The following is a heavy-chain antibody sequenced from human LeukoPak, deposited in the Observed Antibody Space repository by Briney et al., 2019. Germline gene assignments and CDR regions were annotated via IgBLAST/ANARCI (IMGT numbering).Heavy chain of an antibody. CDR1: GYTFTSYG. CDR2: IIPILGIA. J-gene: IGHJ3*02. D-gene: IGHD1-26*01. CDR3: ARREATVHDAFDI. V-gene: IGHV1-69*04. Sequence: SVKVSCKASGYTFTSYGISWVRQAPGQGLEWMGRIIPILGIANYAQKFQGRVTITADKSTSTAYMELSSLRSEDTAVYYCARREATVHDAFDIWGQGTMVTVSS.